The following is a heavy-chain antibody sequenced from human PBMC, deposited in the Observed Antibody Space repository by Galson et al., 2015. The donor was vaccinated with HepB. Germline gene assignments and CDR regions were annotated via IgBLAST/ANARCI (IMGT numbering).Heavy chain of an antibody. J-gene: IGHJ4*02. CDR3: AKDFWSGYYTYYFDY. CDR2: ISGSGGST. Sequence: SLRLSCAASGFTFSIYTMTWVRQAPGKGLEWVSAISGSGGSTYHADSVKGRFTISRDNSKNTLYLQMNSLRAEDTAVYYCAKDFWSGYYTYYFDYWGQGTLVTVSS. CDR1: GFTFSIYT. D-gene: IGHD3-3*01. V-gene: IGHV3-23*01.